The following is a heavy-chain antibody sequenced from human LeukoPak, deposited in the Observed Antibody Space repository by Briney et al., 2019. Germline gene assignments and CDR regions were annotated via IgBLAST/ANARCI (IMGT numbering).Heavy chain of an antibody. CDR1: GDSVSSNSAA. D-gene: IGHD6-19*01. V-gene: IGHV6-1*01. J-gene: IGHJ4*02. Sequence: SQTLPLTCAISGDSVSSNSAAWNWIRQSPSRGLEWLGRTFYRSKWYNDYIVSVKSRININPDTSKNQFSLQLNSVTPEDTAMYYCAREEESSGWSFDYWGRGTLVTVSS. CDR2: TFYRSKWYN. CDR3: AREEESSGWSFDY.